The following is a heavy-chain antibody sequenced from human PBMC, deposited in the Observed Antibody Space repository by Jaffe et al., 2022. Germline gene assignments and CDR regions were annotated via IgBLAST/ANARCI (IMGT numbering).Heavy chain of an antibody. CDR2: IYYSGST. D-gene: IGHD6-13*01. CDR3: ARGGIAAAGTKFDP. Sequence: QVQLQESGPGLVKPSETLSLTCTVSGGSISSYYWSWIRQPPGKGLEWIGYIYYSGSTNYNPSLKSRVTISVDTSKNQFSLKLSSVTAADTAVYYCARGGIAAAGTKFDPWGQGTLVTVSS. J-gene: IGHJ5*02. V-gene: IGHV4-59*01. CDR1: GGSISSYY.